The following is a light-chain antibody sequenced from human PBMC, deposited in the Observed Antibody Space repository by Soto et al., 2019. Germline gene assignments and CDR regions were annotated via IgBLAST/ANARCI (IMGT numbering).Light chain of an antibody. Sequence: QSVVTQPPSASGAPGHRVTISCSGSSSNIGSHTVNWYQKLPGTAPKLLIYSNNQRPSGVPDRFSGSKSGTSASLAISGLPSEDEADYYCATWDDSPSGYVLRTATQLTVL. CDR2: SNN. J-gene: IGLJ1*01. CDR1: SSNIGSHT. CDR3: ATWDDSPSGYV. V-gene: IGLV1-44*01.